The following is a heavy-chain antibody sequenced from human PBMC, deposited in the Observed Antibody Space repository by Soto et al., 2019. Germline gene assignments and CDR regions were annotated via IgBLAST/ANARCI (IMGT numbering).Heavy chain of an antibody. Sequence: PSETLSLTCTVSGGYISSGGYYWSWIRQHPGKGLEWIGYIYYSGSTYYNPSLKSRVTISVDTSKNQFSLKLSSVTAADTAVYYCAREANGVYLDYWGQGTLVTVSS. J-gene: IGHJ4*02. CDR3: AREANGVYLDY. V-gene: IGHV4-31*03. CDR1: GGYISSGGYY. CDR2: IYYSGST. D-gene: IGHD2-8*01.